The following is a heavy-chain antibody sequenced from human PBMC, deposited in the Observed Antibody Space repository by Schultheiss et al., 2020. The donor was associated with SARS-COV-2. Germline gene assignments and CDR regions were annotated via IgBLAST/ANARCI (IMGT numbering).Heavy chain of an antibody. D-gene: IGHD6-13*01. CDR2: IYYSGST. V-gene: IGHV4-59*12. J-gene: IGHJ4*02. Sequence: SETLSLTCTVSGGSISGYYWSWIRQPPGKGLEWIGYIYYSGSTNYNPSLKSRVTISVDTSKNQFSLKLSSVTAADTAVYYCARAALYSGSSYFDYWGQGTLVTVSS. CDR3: ARAALYSGSSYFDY. CDR1: GGSISGYY.